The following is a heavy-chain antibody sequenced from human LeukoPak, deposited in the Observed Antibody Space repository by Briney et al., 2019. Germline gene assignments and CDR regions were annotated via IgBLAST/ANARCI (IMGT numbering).Heavy chain of an antibody. V-gene: IGHV3-74*01. CDR3: ARGPGSSGGAYVGDY. D-gene: IGHD3-22*01. CDR2: IDGGASST. J-gene: IGHJ4*01. Sequence: GGSLRLSCAASGFTFSNHWMHWVRQVPGKGPVWVSRIDGGASSTSYADSVKGRFSISRDNAKSTLYLLMNSLRAEDTAAYYCARGPGSSGGAYVGDYWGHGTQVTVSS. CDR1: GFTFSNHW.